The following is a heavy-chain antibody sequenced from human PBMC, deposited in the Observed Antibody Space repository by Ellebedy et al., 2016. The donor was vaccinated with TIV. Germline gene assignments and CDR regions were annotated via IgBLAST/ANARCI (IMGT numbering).Heavy chain of an antibody. V-gene: IGHV3-7*01. D-gene: IGHD4-17*01. CDR1: GFSFRHYW. Sequence: GESLKISCAASGFSFRHYWMAWVRQAPGKGLEWVANIYPDGSEKYYVDSVKGRFTISRDNAKNSLYLQLNSLRVEDTAVYYCARRGSYGDYAVQVNNWFDRWGQGTLVT. J-gene: IGHJ5*02. CDR3: ARRGSYGDYAVQVNNWFDR. CDR2: IYPDGSEK.